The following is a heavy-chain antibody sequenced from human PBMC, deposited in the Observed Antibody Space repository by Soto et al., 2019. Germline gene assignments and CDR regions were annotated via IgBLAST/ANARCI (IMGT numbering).Heavy chain of an antibody. Sequence: GGSLRLSCAASGFTFSSFDMHWVRQAPGKGLEWVALIWYDGSNEYYADSVKGRFTISRDSSKNSVSLEMTSLRAEDTAVYYCAKGGRQWLVTSDFNYWGQGA. D-gene: IGHD6-19*01. J-gene: IGHJ4*02. V-gene: IGHV3-30*02. CDR2: IWYDGSNE. CDR1: GFTFSSFD. CDR3: AKGGRQWLVTSDFNY.